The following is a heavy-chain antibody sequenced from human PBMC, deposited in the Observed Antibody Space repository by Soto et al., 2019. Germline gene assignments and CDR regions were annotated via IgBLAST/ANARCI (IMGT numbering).Heavy chain of an antibody. CDR2: ISAYNGNT. J-gene: IGHJ6*03. CDR1: GYTFTSYD. CDR3: ARGCRFGGVIVNYYYYYMDV. D-gene: IGHD3-16*02. Sequence: ASVKVSCKASGYTFTSYDINWVRQATGQGLEWMGWISAYNGNTNYAQKLQGRVTMTTDTSTSTAYMELRSLRSDDTAVYYCARGCRFGGVIVNYYYYYMDVWGKGTTVTVSS. V-gene: IGHV1-18*01.